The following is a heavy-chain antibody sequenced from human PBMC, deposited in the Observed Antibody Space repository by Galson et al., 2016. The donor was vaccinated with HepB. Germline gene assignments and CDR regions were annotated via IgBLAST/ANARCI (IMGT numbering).Heavy chain of an antibody. D-gene: IGHD3-22*01. CDR1: GDSIKSNY. CDR3: ARASFDSDGSDYSGGFYYFDS. Sequence: SETLSLTCSVSGDSIKSNYWSWIRQSPGKGLEWIGYMSSTGSVNYNPSLESRVAISVLTSGNRFSLELTSVTAADTAVYYCARASFDSDGSDYSGGFYYFDSWGQGTLVTVSS. V-gene: IGHV4-59*01. J-gene: IGHJ4*02. CDR2: MSSTGSV.